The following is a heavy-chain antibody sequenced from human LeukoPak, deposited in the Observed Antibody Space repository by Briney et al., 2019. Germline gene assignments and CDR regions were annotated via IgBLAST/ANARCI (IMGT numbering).Heavy chain of an antibody. V-gene: IGHV4-39*01. Sequence: SETLSLTCTVSGGSISSSSYYWGWIRQPPGKGMEWIGRIYYSGSTYYNPSLKSRVTISVDTSKNQFSLKLSSVTAADTAVYYCASGYYGSGSYLLNWFDPWGQGTLVTVSS. D-gene: IGHD3-10*01. CDR1: GGSISSSSYY. CDR3: ASGYYGSGSYLLNWFDP. J-gene: IGHJ5*02. CDR2: IYYSGST.